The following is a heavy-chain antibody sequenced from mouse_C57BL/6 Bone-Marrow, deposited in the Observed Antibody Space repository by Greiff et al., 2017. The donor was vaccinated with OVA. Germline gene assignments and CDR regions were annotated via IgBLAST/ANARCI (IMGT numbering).Heavy chain of an antibody. J-gene: IGHJ4*01. D-gene: IGHD2-3*01. V-gene: IGHV5-9*01. CDR3: ARWDGCYLYAMDY. CDR1: GFTFSSYT. Sequence: EVHLVESGGGLVKPGGSLKLSCAASGFTFSSYTMSWVRQTPEKRLEWVATISGGGGNTYYPDSVKGRFTISRDNAKNTLYLQMSSLRSEDTALYDGARWDGCYLYAMDYWGQGTSVTVSS. CDR2: ISGGGGNT.